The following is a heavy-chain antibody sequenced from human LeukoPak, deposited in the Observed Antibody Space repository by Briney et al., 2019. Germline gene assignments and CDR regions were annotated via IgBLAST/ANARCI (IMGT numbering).Heavy chain of an antibody. CDR1: GGSISINSYY. V-gene: IGHV4-39*07. Sequence: SETLSLTCTVSGGSISINSYYWAWIRQPPGKGLEWIGSIYYTGTTYYNPSLKNRVTISVDTSNNQFSLRLTSVTAADTAVYYCARVGKQWLVLRGWFDPWGQGTLVTVSS. CDR2: IYYTGTT. CDR3: ARVGKQWLVLRGWFDP. D-gene: IGHD6-19*01. J-gene: IGHJ5*02.